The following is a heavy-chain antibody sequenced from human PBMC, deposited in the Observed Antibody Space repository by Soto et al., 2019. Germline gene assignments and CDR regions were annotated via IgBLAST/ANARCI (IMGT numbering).Heavy chain of an antibody. CDR3: ARRAAAGTDYYYGMDV. D-gene: IGHD6-13*01. J-gene: IGHJ6*02. CDR1: GGSISSYY. Sequence: TVSGGSISSYYWSWIRQPAGKGLEWIGRIYTSGSTNYNPSLKSRVTMSVDTSKNQFSLKLSSVTAADTAVYYCARRAAAGTDYYYGMDVWGQGTTVTVSS. V-gene: IGHV4-4*07. CDR2: IYTSGST.